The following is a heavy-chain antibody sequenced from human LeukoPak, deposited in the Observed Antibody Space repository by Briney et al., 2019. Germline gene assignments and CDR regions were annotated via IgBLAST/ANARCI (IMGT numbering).Heavy chain of an antibody. V-gene: IGHV3-21*01. CDR3: AGGYSGSYSYYYYGMDV. J-gene: IGHJ6*02. CDR1: GFTFSSYS. Sequence: PGGSLRLSCAASGFTFSSYSMNWVRQAPGKGLEWVSSISSSSSYIYYADSVKGRLTISRDNAKNSLYLQMNSLRAEDTAVYYCAGGYSGSYSYYYYGMDVWGQGTTVTVSS. D-gene: IGHD1-26*01. CDR2: ISSSSSYI.